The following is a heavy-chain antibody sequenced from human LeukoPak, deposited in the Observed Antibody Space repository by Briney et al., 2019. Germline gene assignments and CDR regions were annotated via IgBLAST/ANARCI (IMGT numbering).Heavy chain of an antibody. D-gene: IGHD3-3*01. CDR1: GYTFTGYY. J-gene: IGHJ4*02. V-gene: IGHV1-2*02. CDR3: ASHDFWSAFDS. Sequence: ASVKVSCKASGYTFTGYYMHWVRRAPGQGLEWMGCINPNTGDTNYAQKFQDRVTMTRDTSINTAYMELSRLRSDDTAVYYCASHDFWSAFDSWGQGTLVTVSS. CDR2: INPNTGDT.